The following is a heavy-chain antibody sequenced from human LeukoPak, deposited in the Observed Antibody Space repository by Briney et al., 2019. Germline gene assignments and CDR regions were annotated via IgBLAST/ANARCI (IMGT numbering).Heavy chain of an antibody. CDR3: ASDSSAQAFDWYLGL. D-gene: IGHD3-22*01. CDR2: INHSGST. V-gene: IGHV4-34*01. J-gene: IGHJ2*01. Sequence: SETLSLTCAVYGGSFSGYYWSWIRQPPGKGLEWIGEINHSGSTNYNPSLKSRVTISVDTSKNQFSLKLSSVTAADTAVYYCASDSSAQAFDWYLGLWGRGTLVTVSS. CDR1: GGSFSGYY.